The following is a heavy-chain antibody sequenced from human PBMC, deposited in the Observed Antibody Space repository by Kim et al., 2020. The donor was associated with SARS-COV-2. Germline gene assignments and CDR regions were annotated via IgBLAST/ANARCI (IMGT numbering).Heavy chain of an antibody. Sequence: SVKVSCKTSGDDFSSHTLSWVRQAPGQGLEWMGRLIPTPEMTNYAQRFQGRIFITADKSSSIGYLAVTSLRSEDTAAFYCAREVSGSIHFWGQGTLITASS. J-gene: IGHJ4*02. CDR3: AREVSGSIHF. V-gene: IGHV1-69*04. CDR2: LIPTPEMT. CDR1: GDDFSSHT. D-gene: IGHD6-19*01.